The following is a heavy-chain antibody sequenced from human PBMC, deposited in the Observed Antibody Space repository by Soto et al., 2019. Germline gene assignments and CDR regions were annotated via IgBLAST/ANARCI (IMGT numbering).Heavy chain of an antibody. J-gene: IGHJ4*02. CDR1: GFTFSDYY. CDR2: ISSSSSYT. Sequence: GGSLRLSCAASGFTFSDYYMSWIRQAPGKGLEWVSYISSSSSYTNYADSVKGRFTISRDNAKNSLYLQMNSLRAEDTAVYYCARDFSPYYYDSSGYCDYWGQGTLVTVSS. V-gene: IGHV3-11*06. D-gene: IGHD3-22*01. CDR3: ARDFSPYYYDSSGYCDY.